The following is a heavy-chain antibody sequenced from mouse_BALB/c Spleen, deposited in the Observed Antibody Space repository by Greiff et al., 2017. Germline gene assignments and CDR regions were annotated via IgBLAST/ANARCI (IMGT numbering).Heavy chain of an antibody. CDR1: GFDFSRYW. CDR2: INPDSSTI. D-gene: IGHD1-2*01. Sequence: EVQLVESGGGLVQPGGSLKLSCAASGFDFSRYWMSWVRQAPGKGLEWIGEINPDSSTINYTPSLKDKFIISRDNAKNTLYLQMSKVRSEDTALYYCARKIHYYGHWYFDVWGAGTTVTVSS. V-gene: IGHV4-1*02. J-gene: IGHJ1*01. CDR3: ARKIHYYGHWYFDV.